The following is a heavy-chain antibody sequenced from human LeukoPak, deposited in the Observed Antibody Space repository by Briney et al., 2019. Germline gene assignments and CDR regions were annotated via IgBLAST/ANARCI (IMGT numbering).Heavy chain of an antibody. CDR2: IYYSGSN. CDR1: GGSISSYY. CDR3: ARHGVGITIFGVVNDYYYYYGMDV. V-gene: IGHV4-59*08. D-gene: IGHD3-3*01. J-gene: IGHJ6*02. Sequence: SETLSLTCTVSGGSISSYYWSWIRQPPGKGLEWIGYIYYSGSNNYNPSLKSRVTISVDTSKNQFSLKLSSVTAADTAVYYCARHGVGITIFGVVNDYYYYYGMDVWGQGTTVTVSS.